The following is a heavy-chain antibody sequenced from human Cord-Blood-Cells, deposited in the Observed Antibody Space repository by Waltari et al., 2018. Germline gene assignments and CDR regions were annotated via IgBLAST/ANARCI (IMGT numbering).Heavy chain of an antibody. Sequence: EVQLVQSGAEVKKPGESLKISCKGSGYSFTSYWIGWVRQMPGKGLEWMGIIYPVDTETKYSPSFQCQVTISADKSISTAYLQWSSLKASDTAMYYCARGGLTGAGGSALDYWGQGTLVTVSS. J-gene: IGHJ4*02. CDR2: IYPVDTET. D-gene: IGHD7-27*01. V-gene: IGHV5-51*01. CDR1: GYSFTSYW. CDR3: ARGGLTGAGGSALDY.